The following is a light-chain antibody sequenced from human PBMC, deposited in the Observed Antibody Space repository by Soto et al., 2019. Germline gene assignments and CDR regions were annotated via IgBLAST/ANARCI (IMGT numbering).Light chain of an antibody. CDR1: QGISSY. CDR3: QQLNSYPIT. Sequence: IQLTQSPSSLSASVGDRVAITCRASQGISSYLAWYQQKPGKAPKLLIYAASTLQSGVPSRFCGSGSGTDFTLTSSSLQPEDFATYYCQQLNSYPITFGQGTRLEIK. CDR2: AAS. V-gene: IGKV1-9*01. J-gene: IGKJ5*01.